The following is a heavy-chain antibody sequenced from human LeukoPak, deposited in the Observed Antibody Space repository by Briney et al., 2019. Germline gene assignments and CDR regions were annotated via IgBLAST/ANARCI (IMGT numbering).Heavy chain of an antibody. V-gene: IGHV1-2*02. D-gene: IGHD3-22*01. CDR3: ARVYDSSGYDAFDV. J-gene: IGHJ3*01. Sequence: ASVKVSCKASGYTFTGHYMHWVRQAPGQGLEWMGWINSKSGGPKFAQKFQGRVTMTRDTSISTAYMELSRLRPDDTAVYYCARVYDSSGYDAFDVWGQGTMVTVSS. CDR2: INSKSGGP. CDR1: GYTFTGHY.